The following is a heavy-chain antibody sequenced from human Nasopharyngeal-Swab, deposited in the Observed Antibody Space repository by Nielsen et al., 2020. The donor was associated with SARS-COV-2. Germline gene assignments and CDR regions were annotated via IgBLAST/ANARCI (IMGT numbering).Heavy chain of an antibody. J-gene: IGHJ4*02. D-gene: IGHD3-3*01. CDR3: AREYGSGYSSNFDS. Sequence: GESLKISCAASGFIFSNHWIHWVRQASGKGLVWVSRINSNGVVTGYADSVKGRFTVSRDNAKNTLYLQMSNATVEDTGVYYCAREYGSGYSSNFDSWGQGTLVTVSS. V-gene: IGHV3-74*01. CDR1: GFIFSNHW. CDR2: INSNGVVT.